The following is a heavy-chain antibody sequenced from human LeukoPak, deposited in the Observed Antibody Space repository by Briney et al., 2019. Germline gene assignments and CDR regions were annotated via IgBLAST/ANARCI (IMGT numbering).Heavy chain of an antibody. J-gene: IGHJ5*02. CDR2: IIPIFGTA. CDR1: GGTFSSYA. D-gene: IGHD2-2*01. V-gene: IGHV1-69*13. Sequence: ASVTVSCKASGGTFSSYAISWVRQAPGQGLEWMGGIIPIFGTANYAQKFQGRVTITADESTSAAYMELSSLRSEDTAVYYCARAEDSSHCSSTSCYGVWFDPWGQGTLVTVSS. CDR3: ARAEDSSHCSSTSCYGVWFDP.